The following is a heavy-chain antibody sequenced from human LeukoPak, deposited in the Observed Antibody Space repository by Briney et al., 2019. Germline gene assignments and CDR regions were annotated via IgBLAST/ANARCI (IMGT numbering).Heavy chain of an antibody. V-gene: IGHV1-69*04. CDR2: IIPILGIA. CDR1: GGTFSSYA. D-gene: IGHD5-18*01. CDR3: ARASPYSYGPTI. Sequence: ASVKVSCKASGGTFSSYAISWVRQAPGQGLEWMGRIIPILGIANYAQKFQGRVTITADKSTSTAYMELRSLRSDDTAVYYCARASPYSYGPTIWGQGTLVTVSS. J-gene: IGHJ4*02.